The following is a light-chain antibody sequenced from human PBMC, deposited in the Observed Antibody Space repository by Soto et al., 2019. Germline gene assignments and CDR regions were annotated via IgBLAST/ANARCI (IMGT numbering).Light chain of an antibody. J-gene: IGKJ4*01. Sequence: EIVMTQSPATLSVSPGERVTLSCRASQSLSSHLAWYQQKPGQAPGFLIYGVSTRATGVPTRFSGSASGTEFTLTISSLLSEDFAVYYCQQYHDWPLTFGGGTKVDIK. V-gene: IGKV3-15*01. CDR3: QQYHDWPLT. CDR2: GVS. CDR1: QSLSSH.